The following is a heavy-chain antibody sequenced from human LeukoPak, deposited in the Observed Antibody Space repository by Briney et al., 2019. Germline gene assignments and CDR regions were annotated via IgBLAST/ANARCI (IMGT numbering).Heavy chain of an antibody. Sequence: GGSLRLSCAASGFTLSSYAMSWVRQVPGKGLEWVSAISGSGGSTYYADSVRGRFTISRDNSKNTLFLQMSSLRAEDTAVYYCASSSPYYFYYYMDVWGKGTTVTVSS. CDR1: GFTLSSYA. D-gene: IGHD6-6*01. J-gene: IGHJ6*03. V-gene: IGHV3-23*01. CDR2: ISGSGGST. CDR3: ASSSPYYFYYYMDV.